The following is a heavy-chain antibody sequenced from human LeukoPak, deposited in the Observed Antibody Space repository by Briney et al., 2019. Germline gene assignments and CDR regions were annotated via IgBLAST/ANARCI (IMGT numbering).Heavy chain of an antibody. J-gene: IGHJ5*02. V-gene: IGHV1-18*01. CDR3: ARDLYRDSLPVSWFDP. CDR1: GYTFTSYG. D-gene: IGHD4-11*01. CDR2: ISDYNGNT. Sequence: APVKVSCKASGYTFTSYGISWVRQAPGQGIEWMGWISDYNGNTNYAQKLQGRVTMTTDTSTSTAYMELRSLRSDDTAVYYCARDLYRDSLPVSWFDPWGQGTLVTVSS.